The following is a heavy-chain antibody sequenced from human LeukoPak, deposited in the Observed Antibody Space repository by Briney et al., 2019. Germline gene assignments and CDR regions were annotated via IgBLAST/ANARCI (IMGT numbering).Heavy chain of an antibody. D-gene: IGHD3-10*01. V-gene: IGHV3-7*01. CDR1: GFTFSSYW. Sequence: GGSLRLSCAASGFTFSSYWMSWVRQAPGKGREWVANIKQDGSEKYYVDSVKGRFTISRDNAKNSLYLQMNSLRAEDTAVYYCARDGYYGSGSYELQDYWGQGTLVTVSS. CDR2: IKQDGSEK. J-gene: IGHJ4*02. CDR3: ARDGYYGSGSYELQDY.